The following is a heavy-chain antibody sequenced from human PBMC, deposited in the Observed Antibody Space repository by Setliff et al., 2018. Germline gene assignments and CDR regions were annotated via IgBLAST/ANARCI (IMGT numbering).Heavy chain of an antibody. CDR3: ASGDWFYFDC. J-gene: IGHJ4*02. CDR2: ISGDGNTV. Sequence: LSLTCAVYGGSFSNYYWSWIRQPPGKGLEWLSKISGDGNTVYYADSVRGRFTISRDNAKNSVYLQMNSLRAEDTAVYYCASGDWFYFDCWGQGTLVTVSS. CDR1: GGSFSNYY. D-gene: IGHD2-21*01. V-gene: IGHV3-11*04.